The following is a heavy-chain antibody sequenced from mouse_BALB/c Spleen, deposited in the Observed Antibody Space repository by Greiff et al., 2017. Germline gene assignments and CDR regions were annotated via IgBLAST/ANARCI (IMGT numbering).Heavy chain of an antibody. CDR3: ARHGEGNYVAY. D-gene: IGHD2-1*01. CDR1: GFTFSSYY. Sequence: EVQLVESGGGLVKLGGSLKLSCAASGFTFSSYYMSWVRQTPEKRLELVAAINSNGGSTYYPDTVKGRFTISRDNAKNTLYLQMSSLKSEDTALYYCARHGEGNYVAYWGQGTLVTVSA. V-gene: IGHV5-6-2*01. J-gene: IGHJ3*01. CDR2: INSNGGST.